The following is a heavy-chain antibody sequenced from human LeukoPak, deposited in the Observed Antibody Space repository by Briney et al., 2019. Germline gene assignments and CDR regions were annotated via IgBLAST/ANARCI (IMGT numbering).Heavy chain of an antibody. J-gene: IGHJ4*02. CDR3: ARKWMQLWPFDY. V-gene: IGHV3-7*01. CDR1: GFTFSNYW. CDR2: IKQDGSEK. Sequence: GGSLRLSCAASGFTFSNYWMHWVRQAPGKGLEWVANIKQDGSEKYYVDSVKGRFTISRDNAKNSLYLQMNSLRAEDTAVYYCARKWMQLWPFDYWGQGALVTVSS. D-gene: IGHD5-18*01.